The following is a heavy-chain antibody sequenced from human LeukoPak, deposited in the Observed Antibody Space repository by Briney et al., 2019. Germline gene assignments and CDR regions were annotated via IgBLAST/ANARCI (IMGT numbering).Heavy chain of an antibody. V-gene: IGHV4-59*12. Sequence: SETLSLTCTVSGGSMSSYYWSWIRQPPGKGLEWIGYMHYSGSTNYNPSLKSRVTISGDTSNNQFSLKLTSVTAADTAVYYCARGGARYYGSGNYNYFYYGMDVWGQGTTVTVSS. D-gene: IGHD3-10*01. CDR1: GGSMSSYY. J-gene: IGHJ6*02. CDR2: MHYSGST. CDR3: ARGGARYYGSGNYNYFYYGMDV.